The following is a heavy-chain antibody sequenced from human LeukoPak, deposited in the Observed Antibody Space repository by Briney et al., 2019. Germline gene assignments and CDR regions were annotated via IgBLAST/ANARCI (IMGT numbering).Heavy chain of an antibody. D-gene: IGHD2-15*01. CDR3: ARGDCSGGNCYEGDFDY. CDR2: ISGSGGSP. J-gene: IGHJ4*02. V-gene: IGHV3-23*01. CDR1: GFTFSSYA. Sequence: GGSLRLSCAASGFTFSSYAMSWVRQAPGKGLEWVAVISGSGGSPYYADSVKGRFTISRDNFKNTLYLQMNSLRAEDTAVYYCARGDCSGGNCYEGDFDYWGQGTLVTVSS.